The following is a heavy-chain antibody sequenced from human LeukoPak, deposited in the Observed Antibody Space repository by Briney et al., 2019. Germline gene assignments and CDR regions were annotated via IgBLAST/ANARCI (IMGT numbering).Heavy chain of an antibody. Sequence: PGGSLRLSCAASGFTFSSDAMSWGPRAPGKGLEWVSAICGSGTSYYYADSVQGRFTVYRDNSQNTLNLQMISVGDKDTAEYACAKESCSSNSCYAGFGPWGQGTLVTVSS. V-gene: IGHV3-23*01. CDR1: GFTFSSDA. CDR2: ICGSGTSY. D-gene: IGHD2-2*01. J-gene: IGHJ5*02. CDR3: AKESCSSNSCYAGFGP.